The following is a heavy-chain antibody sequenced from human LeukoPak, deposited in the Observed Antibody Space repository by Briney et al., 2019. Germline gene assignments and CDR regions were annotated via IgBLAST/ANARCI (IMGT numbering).Heavy chain of an antibody. J-gene: IGHJ6*03. Sequence: SETLSLTCTVSGYSISSGYYWGWIRQPPGKGLAWIGSIYHSGSTYYNPSLKSRVTISVDTSKNQFSLKLSSVTAADTAVYYCARDGGVLYYYFYYYMDVWGKGTTVTVSS. CDR3: ARDGGVLYYYFYYYMDV. V-gene: IGHV4-38-2*02. CDR1: GYSISSGYY. D-gene: IGHD2-8*02. CDR2: IYHSGST.